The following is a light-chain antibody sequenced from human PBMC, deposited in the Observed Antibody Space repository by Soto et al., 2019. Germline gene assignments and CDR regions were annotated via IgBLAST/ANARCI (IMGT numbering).Light chain of an antibody. CDR3: YSYSGSYTWV. CDR1: SGDVGAYTH. V-gene: IGLV2-11*01. CDR2: DVD. J-gene: IGLJ3*02. Sequence: QSALTQPRSVSGSPGQSVTISCTGTSGDVGAYTHVSWYQQHPGKAPKLIIYDVDKRPSGVPDRLSGSKSGNTASLTISGLQAEDKADYYCYSYSGSYTWVFGGGTKLTVL.